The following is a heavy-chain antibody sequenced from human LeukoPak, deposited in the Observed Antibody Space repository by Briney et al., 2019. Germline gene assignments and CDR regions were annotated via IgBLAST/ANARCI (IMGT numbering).Heavy chain of an antibody. D-gene: IGHD6-6*01. J-gene: IGHJ4*02. V-gene: IGHV3-7*01. Sequence: PGGSLRLSCAASGFAFSSYWMSWVRQAPGKGLEWVANIKQDGTQKYYVDSVKGRFTISRDNAKNSLYLQMNSLRDEDTAVYYCARKGLADYWGQGTLVTVSS. CDR2: IKQDGTQK. CDR3: ARKGLADY. CDR1: GFAFSSYW.